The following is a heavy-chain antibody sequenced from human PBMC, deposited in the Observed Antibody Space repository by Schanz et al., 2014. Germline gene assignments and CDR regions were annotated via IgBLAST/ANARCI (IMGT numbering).Heavy chain of an antibody. J-gene: IGHJ3*02. CDR1: GFTFSSYW. Sequence: QLVESGGGVVQPGGSLRLSCAGSGFTFSSYWMHWVRQAPGKGLVWISRINSDGSSASYADSVKGRFTISRDNAKNSLYLEMTSLRGEDTAVYYCARENLNWEAFDIWGQGTVVTVSS. V-gene: IGHV3-74*01. CDR3: ARENLNWEAFDI. D-gene: IGHD7-27*01. CDR2: INSDGSSA.